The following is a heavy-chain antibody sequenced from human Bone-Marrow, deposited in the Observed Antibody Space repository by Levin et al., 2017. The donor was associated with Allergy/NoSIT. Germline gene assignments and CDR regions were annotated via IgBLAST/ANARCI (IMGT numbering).Heavy chain of an antibody. CDR3: ASRGYSGYDPGDY. CDR1: GGTFSSYA. CDR2: IIPIFGTA. V-gene: IGHV1-69*01. J-gene: IGHJ4*02. Sequence: KISCKASGGTFSSYAISWVRQAPGQGLEWMGGIIPIFGTANYAQKFQGRVTITADESTSTAYMELSSLRSEDTAVYYCASRGYSGYDPGDYWGQGTLVTVSS. D-gene: IGHD5-12*01.